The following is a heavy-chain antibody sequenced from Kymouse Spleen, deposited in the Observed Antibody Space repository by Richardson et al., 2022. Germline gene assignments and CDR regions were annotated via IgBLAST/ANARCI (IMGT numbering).Heavy chain of an antibody. Sequence: EVQLVESGGGLVQPGRSLRLSCAASGFTFDDYAMHWVRQAPGKGLEWVSGISWNSGSIGYADSVKGRFTISRDNAKNSLYLQMNSLRAEDTALYYCAKVHSGSYYFDYWGQGTLVTVSS. J-gene: IGHJ4*02. D-gene: IGHD1-26*01. CDR1: GFTFDDYA. CDR2: ISWNSGSI. CDR3: AKVHSGSYYFDY. V-gene: IGHV3-9*01.